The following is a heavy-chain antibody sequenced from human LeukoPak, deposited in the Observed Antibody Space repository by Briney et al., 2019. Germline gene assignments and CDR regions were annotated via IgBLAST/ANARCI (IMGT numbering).Heavy chain of an antibody. CDR3: AKDIEEWLVKGGGCFDY. J-gene: IGHJ4*02. D-gene: IGHD6-19*01. CDR2: ISYDGSNK. CDR1: GFIFSNSA. Sequence: PGGSLRLSCAASGFIFSNSAMHWVRQAPDNGLEWVAVISYDGSNKYYADSVKGRFTISRDNSKNTLYLQMNSVRAEDTAVYCCAKDIEEWLVKGGGCFDYWGQGTLVTVSS. V-gene: IGHV3-30*18.